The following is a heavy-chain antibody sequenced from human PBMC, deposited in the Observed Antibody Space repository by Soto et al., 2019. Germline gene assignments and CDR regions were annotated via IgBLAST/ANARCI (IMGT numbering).Heavy chain of an antibody. D-gene: IGHD3-3*01. J-gene: IGHJ6*02. CDR2: ISGSGVST. CDR3: AKELSDDVWSGCPGGRGV. Sequence: GPSMRLPCASSGFSVSSFAMSPVLLSTGKGLERVSAISGSGVSTYYADSVKGLFTISRHNAKNTLYLQMDSRTAEDTAVYYCAKELSDDVWSGCPGGRGVWGQGTRVTVSS. V-gene: IGHV3-23*01. CDR1: GFSVSSFA.